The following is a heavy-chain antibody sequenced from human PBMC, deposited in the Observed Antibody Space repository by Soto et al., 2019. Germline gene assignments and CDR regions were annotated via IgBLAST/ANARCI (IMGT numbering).Heavy chain of an antibody. V-gene: IGHV3-15*01. CDR2: IKSKTDGGTT. J-gene: IGHJ3*02. D-gene: IGHD3-16*01. CDR3: TTDGGVPGAFDI. Sequence: GGSLRLSCAASGFTFSNAWMSWVRQAPGKGLEWVGRIKSKTDGGTTDYDAPVKDRFTISRDDSKNTLYLQMNSLKTEDTAVYYCTTDGGVPGAFDIWGQGTMVTVSS. CDR1: GFTFSNAW.